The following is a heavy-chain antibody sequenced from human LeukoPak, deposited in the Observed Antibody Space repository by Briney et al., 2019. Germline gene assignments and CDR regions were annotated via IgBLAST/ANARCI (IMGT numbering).Heavy chain of an antibody. J-gene: IGHJ4*02. V-gene: IGHV3-48*03. CDR2: ISSGGSTI. CDR3: ARESSLDYFDY. CDR1: GFTFSSYE. D-gene: IGHD3-16*01. Sequence: GGSLRLSCAASGFTFSSYEMNWVRQAPGKGLGWVSYISSGGSTIYYADSVKGRFTISRDNAKNSLYLQLNSLRAEDTAVYYCARESSLDYFDYWGQGTLVTVSS.